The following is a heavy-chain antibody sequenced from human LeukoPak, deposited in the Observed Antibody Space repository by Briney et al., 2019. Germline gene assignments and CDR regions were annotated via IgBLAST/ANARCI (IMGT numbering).Heavy chain of an antibody. V-gene: IGHV3-21*01. CDR1: GFTFSSYS. J-gene: IGHJ3*02. CDR3: ARSYYDILTGYWVDDTFDI. Sequence: GGSLRLSCAASGFTFSSYSMNWVRQAPGKGLEWVSSISSSSSYIYYADSVKGRFTISRGNAKNSLYLQMNSLRAEDTAVYYCARSYYDILTGYWVDDTFDIWGQGTKVTVSS. D-gene: IGHD3-9*01. CDR2: ISSSSSYI.